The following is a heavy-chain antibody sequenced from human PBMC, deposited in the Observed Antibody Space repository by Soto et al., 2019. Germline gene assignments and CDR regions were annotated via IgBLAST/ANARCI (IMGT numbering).Heavy chain of an antibody. D-gene: IGHD4-17*01. CDR1: GGTFSSYA. Sequence: QVQLVQSGAEVKKPGSSVKVSCKASGGTFSSYAISCVRQAPGQGLEGMGGITPIFGTANYAQKFQGRVAMTADESTSTAYMELRSLRSEDTAVYYCARDGKNYGDYVNPETYLDYWGQGTLVTVSS. CDR2: ITPIFGTA. J-gene: IGHJ4*01. CDR3: ARDGKNYGDYVNPETYLDY. V-gene: IGHV1-69*01.